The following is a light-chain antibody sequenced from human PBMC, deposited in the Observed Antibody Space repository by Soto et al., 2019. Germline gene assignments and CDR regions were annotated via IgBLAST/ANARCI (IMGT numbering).Light chain of an antibody. CDR3: QQSYSPPPT. CDR1: QTTNNW. CDR2: AAS. Sequence: DIQMTQSPSSLSASVGDRVIITCRASQTTNNWLNWYQLKPGKAPKLLIYAASSLQSGVPSRFSGSGSGTDFTLTISSLQPDDFAIYYCQQSYSPPPTFGQGTKVEIK. J-gene: IGKJ1*01. V-gene: IGKV1-39*01.